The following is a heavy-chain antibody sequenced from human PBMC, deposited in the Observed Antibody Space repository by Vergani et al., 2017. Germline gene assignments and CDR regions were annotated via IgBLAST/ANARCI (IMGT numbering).Heavy chain of an antibody. CDR2: IYSGGST. J-gene: IGHJ4*02. V-gene: IGHV3-53*01. D-gene: IGHD3-16*02. Sequence: EVQLVESGGGLIQPGGSLRLSCAASGFTVSSNYMSWVRQAPGKGLEWVSVIYSGGSTYYADSVKGRFTISRDNSKNTLHLQMNTLRAEDTAVYYCARAHLEVTFGGVIDTYYFDYWGQGTLVTVSS. CDR1: GFTVSSNY. CDR3: ARAHLEVTFGGVIDTYYFDY.